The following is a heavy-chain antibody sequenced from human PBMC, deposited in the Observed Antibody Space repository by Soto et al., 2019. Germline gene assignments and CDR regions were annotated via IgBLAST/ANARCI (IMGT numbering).Heavy chain of an antibody. D-gene: IGHD1-1*01. Sequence: GVSLRLSCAASGFTFTSHWMNWFRQAPGKGLEWVANIKQDGSEKYYVDSVKGRFTISRDNAKNSLYLQMNSLRADDTAVYYCAGQWLTSFEHWGQGTLFTVSS. J-gene: IGHJ4*02. CDR2: IKQDGSEK. CDR1: GFTFTSHW. V-gene: IGHV3-7*01. CDR3: AGQWLTSFEH.